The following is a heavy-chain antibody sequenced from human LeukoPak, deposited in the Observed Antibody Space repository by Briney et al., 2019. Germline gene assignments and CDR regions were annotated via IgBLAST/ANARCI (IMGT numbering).Heavy chain of an antibody. CDR3: ARLYGGRNYFDY. CDR1: GYTLTDYY. J-gene: IGHJ4*02. CDR2: ISAYNGNT. D-gene: IGHD2-15*01. V-gene: IGHV1-18*04. Sequence: ASVKVSCKASGYTLTDYYMHWVRQAPGQGLEWMGWISAYNGNTNYAQKLQGRVTMTTDTSTSTAYMELRSLRSDDTAVYYCARLYGGRNYFDYWGQGTLVTVSS.